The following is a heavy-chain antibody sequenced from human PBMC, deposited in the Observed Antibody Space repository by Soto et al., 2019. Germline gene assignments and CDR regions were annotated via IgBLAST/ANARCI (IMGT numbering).Heavy chain of an antibody. CDR2: INDDGRRT. D-gene: IGHD4-4*01. CDR1: GFTFSSYW. J-gene: IGHJ4*02. V-gene: IGHV3-74*01. CDR3: ARSHRPSYTSDY. Sequence: AGSLRLSCAASGFTFSSYWMHWVRQAPGKGLEWVSRINDDGRRTSYADSVKGRFTISRDNAKNTLYLQMNSLRDDDTAIYYCARSHRPSYTSDYWGQGTLVTVSS.